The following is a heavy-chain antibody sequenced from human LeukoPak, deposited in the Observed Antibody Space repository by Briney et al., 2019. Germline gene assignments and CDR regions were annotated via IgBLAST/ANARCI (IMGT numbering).Heavy chain of an antibody. J-gene: IGHJ4*02. Sequence: ASVKVSCKASGYTFTSYGISWVRQAPGQRLEWMGWINAGNGNTKYSQKFQGRVTMTTDTSTSTAYMELRSLRSDDTAVYYCARDSVIDYYGSGTSLPDYWGQGTLVTVSS. V-gene: IGHV1-18*01. D-gene: IGHD3-10*01. CDR1: GYTFTSYG. CDR3: ARDSVIDYYGSGTSLPDY. CDR2: INAGNGNT.